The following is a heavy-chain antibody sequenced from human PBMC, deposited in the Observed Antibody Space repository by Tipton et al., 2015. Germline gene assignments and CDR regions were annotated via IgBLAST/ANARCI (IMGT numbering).Heavy chain of an antibody. Sequence: SLRLSCAASGLKFDDYAMHWVRQAPGKGLEWVSGISWNSDKIGYADSVKGRFTISRDNAKNSVFLQMNSLRPEDAAIYYCAKDTHYYGWGRSPGAFDYWGPGTLVTVSS. V-gene: IGHV3-9*01. CDR1: GLKFDDYA. CDR2: ISWNSDKI. J-gene: IGHJ4*02. D-gene: IGHD3-10*01. CDR3: AKDTHYYGWGRSPGAFDY.